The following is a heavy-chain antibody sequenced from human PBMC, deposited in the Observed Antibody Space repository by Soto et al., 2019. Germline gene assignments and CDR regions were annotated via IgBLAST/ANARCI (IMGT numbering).Heavy chain of an antibody. D-gene: IGHD2-8*01. CDR3: AKEICADAYAATSAFDL. CDR1: GFTFSSHA. CDR2: VDGSGGDT. J-gene: IGHJ4*02. V-gene: IGHV3-23*01. Sequence: PGGSLRLSCAASGFTFSSHAMGWLRQAPGTGPEWVAFVDGSGGDTSYAESVKGRFIISRDNSDNSLFLHMNSLRAEDTGRYFCAKEICADAYAATSAFDLWGQGTLVTVSS.